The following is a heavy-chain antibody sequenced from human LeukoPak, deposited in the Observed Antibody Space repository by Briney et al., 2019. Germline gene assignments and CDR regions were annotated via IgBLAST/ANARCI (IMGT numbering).Heavy chain of an antibody. D-gene: IGHD3-22*01. CDR3: AKANYDSSGYGGTSWFDP. J-gene: IGHJ5*02. CDR1: GFTFSNYG. V-gene: IGHV3-33*06. CDR2: IWYDGSNK. Sequence: GGSLRLSCAASGFTFSNYGMYWVRQAPGKGLEWVAVIWYDGSNKYYADSVKGRFTISRDNSRNTLFLQMNSLRAEDTAVYYCAKANYDSSGYGGTSWFDPWGQGTLVTVSS.